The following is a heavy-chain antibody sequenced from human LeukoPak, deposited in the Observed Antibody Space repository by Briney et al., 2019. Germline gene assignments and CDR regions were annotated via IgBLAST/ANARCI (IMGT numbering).Heavy chain of an antibody. J-gene: IGHJ4*02. Sequence: GESLKISCKGSGYSFTSYWSGWVRQIPGKGLEWMEIIYPGDSDTRYSPSFQGQVTISADKSISTAYLQWSSLKASDTAMYYCARRDDILTGYYLDYWGQGTLVTVSS. V-gene: IGHV5-51*01. D-gene: IGHD3-9*01. CDR3: ARRDDILTGYYLDY. CDR2: IYPGDSDT. CDR1: GYSFTSYW.